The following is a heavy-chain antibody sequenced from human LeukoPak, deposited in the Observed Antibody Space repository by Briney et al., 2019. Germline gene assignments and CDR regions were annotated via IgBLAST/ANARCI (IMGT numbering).Heavy chain of an antibody. CDR3: VKAYTTSGTYSEP. CDR2: IGSNGVDT. J-gene: IGHJ4*02. V-gene: IGHV3-23*01. CDR1: GFTFSSYA. Sequence: GGSLRLSCVASGFTFSSYAMTWVRLAPGKGLEWVSGIGSNGVDTYYADSAKGRFTISRDNSKNTVYLQMNSLRGEDTALYYCVKAYTTSGTYSEPWGQGTLVTVSS. D-gene: IGHD1-26*01.